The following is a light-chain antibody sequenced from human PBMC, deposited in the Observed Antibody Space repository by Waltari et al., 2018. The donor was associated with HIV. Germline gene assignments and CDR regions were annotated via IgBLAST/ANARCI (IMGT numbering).Light chain of an antibody. CDR2: DVT. J-gene: IGLJ3*02. V-gene: IGLV2-14*03. CDR3: ESYTSTSVWV. Sequence: QSALTQPASVSGSPGQSITLSCTGSSSHVGGSNFVSWYQHHPGKAPRVLIYDVTTRPSGVSDRFSGSRSGDTASLTISGLQPEDEADYYCESYTSTSVWVFGGGTRLTVL. CDR1: SSHVGGSNF.